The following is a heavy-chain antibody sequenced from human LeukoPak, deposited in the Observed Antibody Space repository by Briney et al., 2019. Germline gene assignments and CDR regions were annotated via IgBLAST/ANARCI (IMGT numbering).Heavy chain of an antibody. Sequence: ASVKVSCKASGYTFTGYYIHWVRQAPGQGLGWMGRINCNGGGTSYAQKFQGRVTTTRDTSISTAYMELDRLTSDDTAVYYCARDYGPYPGCSWFDPWGQGTLVTVSS. CDR1: GYTFTGYY. V-gene: IGHV1-2*06. J-gene: IGHJ5*02. CDR3: ARDYGPYPGCSWFDP. CDR2: INCNGGGT. D-gene: IGHD2-21*01.